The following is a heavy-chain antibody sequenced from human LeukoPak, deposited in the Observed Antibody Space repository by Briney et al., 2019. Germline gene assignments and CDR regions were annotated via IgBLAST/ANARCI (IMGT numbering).Heavy chain of an antibody. V-gene: IGHV4-34*01. D-gene: IGHD2-2*01. CDR1: GGSFSGYY. J-gene: IGHJ6*04. CDR2: INHSGST. CDR3: ARGRGGCSSTSCPRLYYYYYGMDV. Sequence: SETLSLTCAVYGGSFSGYYWSWIRQPPGKGLEWIGEINHSGSTNYNPSLKSRVTISVDTSKNQFSLKLSSVTAADTAVYYCARGRGGCSSTSCPRLYYYYYGMDVWGKGTTVTASS.